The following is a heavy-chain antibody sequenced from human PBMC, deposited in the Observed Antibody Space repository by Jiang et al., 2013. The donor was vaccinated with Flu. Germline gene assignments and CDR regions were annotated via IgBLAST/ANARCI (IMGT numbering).Heavy chain of an antibody. Sequence: GAEVKKPGESLTISCKASGYSFTNYWISWVRQKPGRGLEWMGRTDPSDSSTKYGPSFQGHVTISSDKFTNTAYLQWSNLKASGTAMYYCARHLWGSRGDFDTTLGYWGLGTLVTVSS. D-gene: IGHD4-17*01. CDR1: GYSFTNYW. J-gene: IGHJ4*02. V-gene: IGHV5-10-1*01. CDR2: TDPSDSST. CDR3: ARHLWGSRGDFDTTLGY.